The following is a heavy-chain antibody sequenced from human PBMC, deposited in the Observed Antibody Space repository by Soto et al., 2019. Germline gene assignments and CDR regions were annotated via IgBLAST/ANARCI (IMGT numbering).Heavy chain of an antibody. CDR1: GFTFSSYA. D-gene: IGHD3-10*01. CDR2: ISGSGGST. V-gene: IGHV3-23*01. CDR3: ANGVLLWFGELLPKFDY. Sequence: GGSLRLSCAASGFTFSSYAMSWVRQAPGKGLEWVSAISGSGGSTYYADSVKGRFTISRDNSKNTLYLQMNSLRAEDTAVYYCANGVLLWFGELLPKFDYWGQGTLVTVSS. J-gene: IGHJ4*02.